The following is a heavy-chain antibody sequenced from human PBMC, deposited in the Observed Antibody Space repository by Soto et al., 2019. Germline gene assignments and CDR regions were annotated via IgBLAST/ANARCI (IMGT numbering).Heavy chain of an antibody. CDR3: VKDRYVDY. Sequence: SCSVFGFAFSNYAMHWVRQAPGKGLQYVSSISSNGGSTYYADSVQGRFTISRDNSRNTLYLQMSSLRLEDTAVYYCVKDRYVDYWGQGTLVTV. CDR2: ISSNGGST. CDR1: GFAFSNYA. J-gene: IGHJ4*02. V-gene: IGHV3-64D*06.